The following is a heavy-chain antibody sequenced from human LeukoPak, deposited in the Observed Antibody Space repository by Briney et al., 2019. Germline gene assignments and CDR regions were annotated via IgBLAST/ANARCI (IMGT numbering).Heavy chain of an antibody. Sequence: KTSETLSLTCTVSGGSISSSSYYWGWIRQPLGKGLEWIGSIYYSGSTYYNPSLKSRVTISVDTSKNQFSLKLSSVTAADTAVYYCARAGPFYYYMDVWGKGTTVTVSS. CDR2: IYYSGST. CDR1: GGSISSSSYY. J-gene: IGHJ6*03. CDR3: ARAGPFYYYMDV. V-gene: IGHV4-39*01.